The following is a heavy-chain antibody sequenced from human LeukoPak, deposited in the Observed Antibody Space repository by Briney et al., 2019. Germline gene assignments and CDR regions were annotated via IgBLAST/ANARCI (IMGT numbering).Heavy chain of an antibody. V-gene: IGHV3-30*04. D-gene: IGHD6-19*01. CDR2: ISYDGSNK. Sequence: PGGSLRLSCAASGFTFSCYAMHWVRQAPGKGLEWVAVISYDGSNKYYADSVKGRFTISRDNSKNTLYLQMNSLRAEDTAVYYCAKPIAVAGPPDGMDVWGQGTTVTVSS. CDR1: GFTFSCYA. J-gene: IGHJ6*02. CDR3: AKPIAVAGPPDGMDV.